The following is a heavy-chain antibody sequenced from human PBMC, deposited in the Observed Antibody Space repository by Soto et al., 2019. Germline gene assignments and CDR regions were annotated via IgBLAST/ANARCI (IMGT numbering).Heavy chain of an antibody. D-gene: IGHD6-25*01. CDR3: ARPHGGSSGWDNWFDP. CDR1: GGSISSYY. CDR2: IYYSGST. V-gene: IGHV4-59*01. Sequence: QVQLQESGPGLVKPSETLSLTCTVSGGSISSYYWSWIRQPPGKGLEWIGYIYYSGSTNYNPSLKSRVTISVDTSKNQCSLKLSSVTAADTAVYYCARPHGGSSGWDNWFDPWGQGTLVTVSS. J-gene: IGHJ5*02.